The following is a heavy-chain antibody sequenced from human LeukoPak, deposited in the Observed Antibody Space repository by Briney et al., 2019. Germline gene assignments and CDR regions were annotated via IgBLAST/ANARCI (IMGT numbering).Heavy chain of an antibody. CDR3: VGCDSSGYSGKYFQH. Sequence: GGSLRLSCAASGFTFSSSAMSWVRQAPGKGLEWVSRINSDGSTTSYADSVKGRFTISRDNAKNTLYLQMNSLRAEDTAVYYCVGCDSSGYSGKYFQHWGQGTLVTVSS. CDR2: INSDGSTT. CDR1: GFTFSSSA. J-gene: IGHJ1*01. D-gene: IGHD3-22*01. V-gene: IGHV3-74*01.